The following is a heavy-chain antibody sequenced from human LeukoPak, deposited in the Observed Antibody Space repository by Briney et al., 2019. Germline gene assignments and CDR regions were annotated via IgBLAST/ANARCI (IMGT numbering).Heavy chain of an antibody. J-gene: IGHJ4*02. Sequence: SETLSLTCTVSGASISSYYWSWIRQPAGKGLEWIGRIGTSGSTNYNPSLKSRVTISVDTSKNQFSLKLNSVTAADTAVYYCAREGGYSYGDAPLHFDYWGQGTLVTVSS. CDR3: AREGGYSYGDAPLHFDY. CDR1: GASISSYY. V-gene: IGHV4-4*07. D-gene: IGHD5-18*01. CDR2: IGTSGST.